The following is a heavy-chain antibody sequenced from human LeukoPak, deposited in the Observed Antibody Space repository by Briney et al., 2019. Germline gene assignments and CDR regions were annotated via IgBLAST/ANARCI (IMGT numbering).Heavy chain of an antibody. CDR1: GGSISSGSYY. Sequence: PSETLSLTCTVSGGSISSGSYYWGWIRQPAGKGLEWIGRIYTSGSTNYNPSLKGRVTISVDTSKNQFSLKLSSVTAADTAVYYCARARSGWTSDAFDIWGQGTMVTVSS. V-gene: IGHV4-61*02. CDR2: IYTSGST. D-gene: IGHD6-19*01. CDR3: ARARSGWTSDAFDI. J-gene: IGHJ3*02.